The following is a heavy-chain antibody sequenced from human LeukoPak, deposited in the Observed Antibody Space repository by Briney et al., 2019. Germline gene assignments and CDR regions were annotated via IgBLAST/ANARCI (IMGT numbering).Heavy chain of an antibody. CDR2: IYYSGST. D-gene: IGHD2-15*01. Sequence: SETLSLTCTVSGGSISSYCWSWIRQPPGKGLEWIGYIYYSGSTNYNPSLKSRVTISVDTSKNQFSLKLSSVTAADTAVYYCARDRRYCSGGSCYHWYFDLWGRGTLVTVSS. V-gene: IGHV4-59*01. CDR1: GGSISSYC. CDR3: ARDRRYCSGGSCYHWYFDL. J-gene: IGHJ2*01.